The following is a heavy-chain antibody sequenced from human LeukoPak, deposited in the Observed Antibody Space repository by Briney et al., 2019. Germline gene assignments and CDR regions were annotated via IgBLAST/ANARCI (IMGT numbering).Heavy chain of an antibody. J-gene: IGHJ4*02. CDR1: GFSFSSYS. CDR3: AKPHFDY. V-gene: IGHV3-30*02. CDR2: IRYDGSNK. Sequence: GGSLRLSCAASGFSFSSYSMNWVRQAPGKGLDWLAFIRYDGSNKYYADSVKGRFTISRDNSKNTLYLQMNSLRAEDTAVYYCAKPHFDYWGQGTLVTVSS.